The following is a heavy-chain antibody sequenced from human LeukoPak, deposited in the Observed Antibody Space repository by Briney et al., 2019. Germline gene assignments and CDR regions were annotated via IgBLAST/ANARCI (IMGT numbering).Heavy chain of an antibody. CDR3: ARLAYCGGDCYFNWFDP. Sequence: ASVKVSCKASGYTFTSYDINWVRQATGQGLEWMGWMNPNSGNTGYAQKFQGRVTITRNTSISTAYMELSSLRSEDTAVYYCARLAYCGGDCYFNWFDPWGQGTLVTVSP. J-gene: IGHJ5*02. V-gene: IGHV1-8*03. CDR2: MNPNSGNT. D-gene: IGHD2-21*01. CDR1: GYTFTSYD.